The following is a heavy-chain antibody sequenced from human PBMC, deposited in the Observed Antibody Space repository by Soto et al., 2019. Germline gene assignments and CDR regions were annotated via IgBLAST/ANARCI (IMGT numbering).Heavy chain of an antibody. CDR2: IYYSGST. Sequence: SEPLSLTCTVSGGSISSYYWSWIRQPPGKGLEWIGYIYYSGSTNYNPSLKSRVTISVDTSKNQFSLKLSSVTAADTAVYYCAREDYGGLIDYWGQGTLVTVSS. J-gene: IGHJ4*02. CDR3: AREDYGGLIDY. CDR1: GGSISSYY. V-gene: IGHV4-59*01. D-gene: IGHD4-17*01.